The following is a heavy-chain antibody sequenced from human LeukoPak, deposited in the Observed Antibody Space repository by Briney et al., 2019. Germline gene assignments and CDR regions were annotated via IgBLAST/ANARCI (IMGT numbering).Heavy chain of an antibody. V-gene: IGHV1-2*02. D-gene: IGHD3-22*01. CDR2: INPNSGGT. Sequence: ASVKVSCKASGYTFTGYYMHWVRQAPGQGLEWMGWINPNSGGTNYAQKFQGRVTMTRDTSISTAYMELSRLRSDDTAVYYCARDLIYYDSSGPPAGFDYWGQGTLVTVSS. CDR3: ARDLIYYDSSGPPAGFDY. CDR1: GYTFTGYY. J-gene: IGHJ4*02.